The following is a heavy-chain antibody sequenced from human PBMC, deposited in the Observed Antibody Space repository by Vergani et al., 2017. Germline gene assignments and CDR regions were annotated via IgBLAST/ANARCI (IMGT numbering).Heavy chain of an antibody. J-gene: IGHJ4*02. CDR2: IKQDGSEK. D-gene: IGHD2-15*01. Sequence: VQLVESGGGLVQPGGSLRLSCAASGFTFSSYWMSWVRQAPGKGLEWVANIKQDGSEKYYVDSVKGRFTISRDNAKNSLYLQMNSLRAEDTAVYYCARAEGYCSGGSCYEYYFDYWGQGTLVTVSS. CDR1: GFTFSSYW. V-gene: IGHV3-7*03. CDR3: ARAEGYCSGGSCYEYYFDY.